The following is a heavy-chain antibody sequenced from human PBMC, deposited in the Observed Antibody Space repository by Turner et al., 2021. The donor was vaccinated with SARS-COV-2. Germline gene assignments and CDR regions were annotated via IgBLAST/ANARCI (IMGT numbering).Heavy chain of an antibody. V-gene: IGHV1-69*04. CDR2: IIPILGIA. J-gene: IGHJ4*02. CDR1: GGTFSSYA. CDR3: ARVAVYYDSSGYYLDY. D-gene: IGHD3-22*01. Sequence: QVQLVQSGAEVKKPGSSVKLSCKASGGTFSSYAISWVRQAPGQGLEWMGRIIPILGIANYAQKFQGRVTITADKSTSTAYMELSSLRSEDTAVYYCARVAVYYDSSGYYLDYWGQGTLVTVSS.